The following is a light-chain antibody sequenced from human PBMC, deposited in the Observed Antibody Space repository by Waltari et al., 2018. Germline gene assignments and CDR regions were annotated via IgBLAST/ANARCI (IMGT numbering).Light chain of an antibody. CDR1: SSDVGNYKR. J-gene: IGLJ2*01. CDR2: AVS. CDR3: SSYAGSSKGV. V-gene: IGLV2-23*02. Sequence: QSALTQPASVSGSPGQSITISCTGTSSDVGNYKRVSWYQQHPGKAPKLMIYAVSKRASGVSDLFSGSKSGDMAFLTISGIQPDDEAEYFCSSYAGSSKGVFGGGTKVTVL.